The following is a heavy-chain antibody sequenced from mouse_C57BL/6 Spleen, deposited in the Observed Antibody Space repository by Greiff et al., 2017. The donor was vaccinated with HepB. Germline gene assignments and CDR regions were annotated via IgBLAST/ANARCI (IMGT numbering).Heavy chain of an antibody. J-gene: IGHJ4*01. CDR3: ARRGQTAQAFYAMDY. Sequence: VKLVESGAELARPGASVKLSCKASGYTFTSYGISWVKQRTGQGLEWIGEIYPRSGNTYYNEKFKGKATLTADKSSSTAYMELRSLTSEDSAVYFCARRGQTAQAFYAMDYWGQGTSVTVSS. V-gene: IGHV1-81*01. CDR2: IYPRSGNT. D-gene: IGHD3-2*02. CDR1: GYTFTSYG.